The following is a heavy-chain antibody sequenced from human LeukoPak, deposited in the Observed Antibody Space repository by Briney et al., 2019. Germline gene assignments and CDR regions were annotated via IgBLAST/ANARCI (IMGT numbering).Heavy chain of an antibody. D-gene: IGHD2-15*01. V-gene: IGHV1-46*01. CDR2: INPSGGST. CDR1: GYTFTSYY. CDR3: ARDRCSGGSCYSSFY. Sequence: ASVKVSCKASGYTFTSYYMHWVRQAPGQGLEWMGIINPSGGSTSYAQKFQGRVTMTRDMSTSTVYMELSSLRSEDTAVYYCARDRCSGGSCYSSFYWGQGTLVTVSP. J-gene: IGHJ4*02.